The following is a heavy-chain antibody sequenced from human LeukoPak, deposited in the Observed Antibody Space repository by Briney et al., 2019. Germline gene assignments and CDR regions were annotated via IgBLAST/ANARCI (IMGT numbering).Heavy chain of an antibody. CDR3: ARDPSAVAGIGLDY. Sequence: PSETLSLTCAVYGGSFSGYYWSWIRQPPGKGLEWIGEINHSGSTNYNPSLKSRVTISGDTSKNQFSLKLSSVTAADTAVYYCARDPSAVAGIGLDYWGQGTLVTVSS. V-gene: IGHV4-34*01. CDR1: GGSFSGYY. J-gene: IGHJ4*02. CDR2: INHSGST. D-gene: IGHD6-19*01.